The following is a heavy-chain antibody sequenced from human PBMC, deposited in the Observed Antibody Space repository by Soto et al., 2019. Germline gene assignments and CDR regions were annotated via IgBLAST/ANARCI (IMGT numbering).Heavy chain of an antibody. CDR1: GFTVSSNY. CDR2: MYSGGTAT. V-gene: IGHV3-53*01. D-gene: IGHD3-16*02. Sequence: GGSLRLSCAASGFTVSSNYMTWVRQAPGKGLEWVSVMYSGGTATSYADSAKGRFTVSRDNSKNTLAHQLDSLKADDTAVYYCARGGPTGAIGRFYFDSWGQGTLVTVSS. J-gene: IGHJ4*02. CDR3: ARGGPTGAIGRFYFDS.